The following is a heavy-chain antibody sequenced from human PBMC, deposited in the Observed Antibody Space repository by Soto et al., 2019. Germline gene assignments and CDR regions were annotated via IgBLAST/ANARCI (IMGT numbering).Heavy chain of an antibody. CDR1: GFTFSSYA. D-gene: IGHD3-22*01. CDR3: AKVRNYDSSGYYDLYFGY. CDR2: ISGSGGST. Sequence: PVGSVRLSCAASGFTFSSYAMSWVRQAPGKGLGWVSAISGSGGSTYYADSVKGRFTISRDNSKNTLYLQMNSLRAEDTAVYYCAKVRNYDSSGYYDLYFGYWGQGTLVTVS. V-gene: IGHV3-23*01. J-gene: IGHJ4*02.